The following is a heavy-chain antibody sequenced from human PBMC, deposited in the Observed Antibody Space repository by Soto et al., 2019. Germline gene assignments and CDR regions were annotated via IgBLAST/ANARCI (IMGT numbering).Heavy chain of an antibody. CDR1: GFTFSSYG. CDR2: IWYDGSKE. J-gene: IGHJ4*02. Sequence: QLQLVESGGGVVQPGRSLRLSCVASGFTFSSYGMHWVRQAPGKGLEWVAVIWYDGSKEYYADSVQGRFTISRDNSKSTLYLQMNSLRAEDTAMYSCARDRVYTSGSSPGAYWGQGILVTVSS. V-gene: IGHV3-33*01. D-gene: IGHD3-10*01. CDR3: ARDRVYTSGSSPGAY.